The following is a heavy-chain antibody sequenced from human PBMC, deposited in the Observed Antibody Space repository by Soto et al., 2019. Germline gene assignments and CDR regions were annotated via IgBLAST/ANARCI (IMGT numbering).Heavy chain of an antibody. CDR1: GYTFTSYY. J-gene: IGHJ4*02. D-gene: IGHD3-22*01. V-gene: IGHV1-2*04. CDR3: ARDAYDSSGYPTNYFDY. CDR2: INPNSGGT. Sequence: ASVKVSCKASGYTFTSYYMHWVRQAPGQGLEWMGWINPNSGGTNYAQKFQGWVTMTRDTSISTAYMELSRLRSDDTVVYYCARDAYDSSGYPTNYFDYWGQGTLVTVSS.